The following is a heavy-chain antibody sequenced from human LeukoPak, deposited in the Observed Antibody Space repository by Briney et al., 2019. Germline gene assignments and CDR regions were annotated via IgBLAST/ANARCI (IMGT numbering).Heavy chain of an antibody. CDR2: IYYSGST. CDR1: GGSISSSNYY. J-gene: IGHJ4*02. D-gene: IGHD3-10*01. Sequence: SETLSLTCTVSGGSISSSNYYWGWIRQPPGKGLEWIGSIYYSGSTYYNPSLTSRVTISVDTSKNQFSLKLSSVTAADTAVYYCARGSMVWGPFDNWCQGTLVTVSS. CDR3: ARGSMVWGPFDN. V-gene: IGHV4-39*07.